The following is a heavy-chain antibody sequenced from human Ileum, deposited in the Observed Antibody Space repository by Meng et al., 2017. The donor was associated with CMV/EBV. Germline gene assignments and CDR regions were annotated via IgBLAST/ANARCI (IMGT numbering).Heavy chain of an antibody. V-gene: IGHV3-30*04. J-gene: IGHJ4*02. Sequence: GGSLRLSCAGSGFIFSKFAMHWVRQAPGKGLEWVALISHDGRNQFYADSVKGRVKGRFTISRDNSKSTLYLQINSLRGEDTAVYYCARDPLELGVNDSFDYWGQGTLVTVSS. CDR3: ARDPLELGVNDSFDY. CDR2: ISHDGRNQ. CDR1: GFIFSKFA. D-gene: IGHD1-7*01.